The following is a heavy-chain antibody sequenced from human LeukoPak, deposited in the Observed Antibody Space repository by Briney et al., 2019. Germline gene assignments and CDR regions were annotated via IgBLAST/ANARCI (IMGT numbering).Heavy chain of an antibody. J-gene: IGHJ4*02. D-gene: IGHD3-10*01. V-gene: IGHV4-59*01. Sequence: SETLSLTCTVSGGSISSYYWSWIRQPPGKGLEWVAYLFYSGSTDYNPSLESRVTISVDTSKNQFSLKLRSVTAADTAVYYCATVAVIRGVTYFDYWGQGTLVTVSS. CDR2: LFYSGST. CDR1: GGSISSYY. CDR3: ATVAVIRGVTYFDY.